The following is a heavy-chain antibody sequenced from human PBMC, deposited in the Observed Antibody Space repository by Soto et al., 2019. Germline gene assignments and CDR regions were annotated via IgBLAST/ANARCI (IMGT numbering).Heavy chain of an antibody. CDR1: RFRFSAYG. V-gene: IGHV3-30*18. D-gene: IGHD6-19*01. J-gene: IGHJ4*01. Sequence: QVKLVESGGAVVQSGRSLRLSCTASRFRFSAYGMHWVRQAPGKGLEWVALISDDGKTQFFTDSVEGRFTISRDNSRNTLYLQMTSLSPEDTAVYYCVKGGYKTGWPPFDHWGHGTRVTVSS. CDR2: ISDDGKTQ. CDR3: VKGGYKTGWPPFDH.